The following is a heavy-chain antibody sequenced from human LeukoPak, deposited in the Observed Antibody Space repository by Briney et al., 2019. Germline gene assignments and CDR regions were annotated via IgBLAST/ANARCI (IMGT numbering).Heavy chain of an antibody. CDR1: GYTFTVYY. CDR3: ARVGHYGSVYYYGMDV. CDR2: INPNSGGT. V-gene: IGHV1-2*02. Sequence: ASVKVSFKASGYTFTVYYMHWVRQAPGQGLEWMGWINPNSGGTNYAQKFQGRVTMTRDTSISTAYMGLSRLRSDDTAVYYCARVGHYGSVYYYGMDVWGQGTTVTVSS. J-gene: IGHJ6*02. D-gene: IGHD3-10*01.